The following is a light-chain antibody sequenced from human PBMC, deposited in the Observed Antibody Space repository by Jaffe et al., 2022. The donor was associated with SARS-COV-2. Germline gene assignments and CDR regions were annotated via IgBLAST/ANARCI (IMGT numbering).Light chain of an antibody. CDR3: QQYNNWPPLT. J-gene: IGKJ3*01. Sequence: EIVMTQSPATLSVSPGERATLSCRASQSVSSKLAWYQKKPGQAPRLLIYDVSTRASSIPARFSGSGSGTEFTLTISSLQSEDFAVYYCQQYNNWPPLTFGPGTKVDIK. CDR2: DVS. V-gene: IGKV3-15*01. CDR1: QSVSSK.